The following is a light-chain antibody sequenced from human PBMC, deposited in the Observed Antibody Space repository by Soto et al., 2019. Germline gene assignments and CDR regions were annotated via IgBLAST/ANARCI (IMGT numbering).Light chain of an antibody. Sequence: QSALTQPPSASGSPGQSVTISCTGTSSDVGAYKYVSWYQQHPGKAPKLMIYEVSQRPSGVPDRFSGSKSGNTASLTVSGLQTEDEADYYCSSFTTSSTLVVFGGGTKVTVL. CDR2: EVS. V-gene: IGLV2-8*01. J-gene: IGLJ2*01. CDR3: SSFTTSSTLVV. CDR1: SSDVGAYKY.